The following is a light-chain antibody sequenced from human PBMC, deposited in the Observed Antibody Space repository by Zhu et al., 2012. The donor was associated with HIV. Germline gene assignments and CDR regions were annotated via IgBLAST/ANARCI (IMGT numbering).Light chain of an antibody. Sequence: IVLTQSPATLSLSPGERATVSCRASRSVRSFLAWYQQKPGQAPRLLIYGASRRVTGIPDRFSGSGSGTDFTLTISRLEPEDFAVYYCQHYVPSPMYTFGQGTQAGDQT. CDR3: QHYVPSPMYT. J-gene: IGKJ2*01. CDR2: GAS. CDR1: RSVRSF. V-gene: IGKV3-20*01.